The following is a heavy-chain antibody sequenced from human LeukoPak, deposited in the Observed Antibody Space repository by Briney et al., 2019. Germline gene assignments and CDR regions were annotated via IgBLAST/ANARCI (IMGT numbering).Heavy chain of an antibody. CDR1: GYTFTSYA. D-gene: IGHD3-10*01. V-gene: IGHV1-3*01. J-gene: IGHJ6*04. CDR2: INAGNGNT. Sequence: GASVKVSCKASGYTFTSYAMHWVRQAPGQRLEWMGWINAGNGNTKYSQKFQGRVTITRDTSASTAYMELSSLRSEDTAVYYCAREDGGYYYYYCMDVWGKGTTVTVSS. CDR3: AREDGGYYYYYCMDV.